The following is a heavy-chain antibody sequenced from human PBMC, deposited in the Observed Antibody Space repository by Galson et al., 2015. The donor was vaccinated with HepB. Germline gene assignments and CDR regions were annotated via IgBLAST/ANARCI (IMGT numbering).Heavy chain of an antibody. CDR2: INRSVGTT. Sequence: VKVSCKASGNTFSNYYMHWVRQAPGQGLEWMGVINRSVGTTNYAQKFQGRVTMTRDTSTNTVYMELSSLRSDDTAVYYCARGEHAFDIWGQGTMVTVSS. J-gene: IGHJ3*02. CDR1: GNTFSNYY. CDR3: ARGEHAFDI. V-gene: IGHV1-46*01.